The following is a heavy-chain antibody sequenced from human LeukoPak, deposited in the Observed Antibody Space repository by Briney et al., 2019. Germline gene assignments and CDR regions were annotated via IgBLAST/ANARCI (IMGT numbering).Heavy chain of an antibody. D-gene: IGHD3-3*01. CDR3: AKERLLLEWLQKTFDY. CDR2: ISGGGGFT. Sequence: PGGSLRLSCAAYGFTFSSYAMSWVRQAPGKGLEWVSAISGGGGFTYYADSVKGRFTISRDNSKNTLYLQMNSLRAEDTAIYYCAKERLLLEWLQKTFDYWGQGTRVTVSS. CDR1: GFTFSSYA. J-gene: IGHJ4*02. V-gene: IGHV3-23*01.